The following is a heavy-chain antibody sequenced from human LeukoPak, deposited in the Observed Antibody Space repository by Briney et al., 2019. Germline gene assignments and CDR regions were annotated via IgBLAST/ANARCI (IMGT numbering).Heavy chain of an antibody. CDR3: ASTRSWHRYGYGY. J-gene: IGHJ4*02. D-gene: IGHD5-18*01. Sequence: GESLKTSCKALGYSFTSYSIGWVRQIPGKGLEWMGIIHPGDSDTRYSPSFEGQVTISADKSISTAYLQWSSLKASDTAMYYCASTRSWHRYGYGYWGQGTLVTVSS. CDR2: IHPGDSDT. V-gene: IGHV5-51*01. CDR1: GYSFTSYS.